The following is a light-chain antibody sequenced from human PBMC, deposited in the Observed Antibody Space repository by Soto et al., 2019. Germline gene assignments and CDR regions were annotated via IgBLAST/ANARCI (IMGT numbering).Light chain of an antibody. CDR1: QSVSSYY. Sequence: SPGAVSLYKGERATLSCRASQSVSSYYVAWYQQKPDQAPRLLIYGATSRATGIPDRFSGSGSGTDFTLTISIQAQDGIPDYYALPDFIPNPFGQ. J-gene: IGKJ5*01. V-gene: IGKV3-20*01. CDR2: GAT. CDR3: LPDFIPNP.